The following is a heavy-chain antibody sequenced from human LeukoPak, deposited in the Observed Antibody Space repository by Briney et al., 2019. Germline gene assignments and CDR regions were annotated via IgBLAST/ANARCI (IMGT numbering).Heavy chain of an antibody. CDR3: AKDLNDYYGSGSYYPNWFDP. Sequence: PGGSLRLSCAASGFTFSSYAMSWVRQAPGKGLEWVSAISGSGGSTYYADSVKGRFTISGDNSKNTLYLQMNSLRAEDTAVYYCAKDLNDYYGSGSYYPNWFDPWGQGTLVTVSS. J-gene: IGHJ5*02. CDR1: GFTFSSYA. D-gene: IGHD3-10*01. V-gene: IGHV3-23*01. CDR2: ISGSGGST.